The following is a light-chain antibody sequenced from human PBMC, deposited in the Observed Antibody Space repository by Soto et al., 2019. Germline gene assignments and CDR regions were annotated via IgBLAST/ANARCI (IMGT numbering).Light chain of an antibody. Sequence: EIVLTQSPGTLSVSSGESATLSCRASPSVTSNYVAWYQQKPGLPPRLLIFGASNRATGIPDRFSGGVSGTDFTLTISRLEPEDFALYICQQYGSSPYTFGLGTKLE. J-gene: IGKJ2*01. CDR1: PSVTSNY. V-gene: IGKV3-20*01. CDR2: GAS. CDR3: QQYGSSPYT.